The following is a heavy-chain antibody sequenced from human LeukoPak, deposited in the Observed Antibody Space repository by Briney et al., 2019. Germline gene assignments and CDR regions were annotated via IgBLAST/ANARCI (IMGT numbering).Heavy chain of an antibody. CDR1: GFTFSSYS. CDR2: ISSSSSYI. V-gene: IGHV3-21*03. D-gene: IGHD1-7*01. CDR3: ARVYWNYADAFDI. Sequence: GGSLRLSCAASGFTFSSYSMNWVRQAPGKGLEWVSSISSSSSYIYYADSVKGRFTISRDNAKNSLYLQMNSLRAEDTAVYYCARVYWNYADAFDIWGQGTMVTVSS. J-gene: IGHJ3*02.